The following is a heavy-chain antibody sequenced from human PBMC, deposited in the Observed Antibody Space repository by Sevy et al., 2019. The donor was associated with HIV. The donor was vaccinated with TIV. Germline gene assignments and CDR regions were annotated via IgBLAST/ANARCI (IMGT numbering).Heavy chain of an antibody. CDR3: AKEAGYCSSTSCYTAYYFDY. J-gene: IGHJ4*02. V-gene: IGHV3-23*01. Sequence: GESLKISCAASGFTFSSYAMSWVRQAPGKGLEWVSAISGSGGSTYYADSVKGRFTISRDNSKNTLYLQMNSLRAEDTTVYYCAKEAGYCSSTSCYTAYYFDYWGQGTLFTVSS. CDR1: GFTFSSYA. CDR2: ISGSGGST. D-gene: IGHD2-2*02.